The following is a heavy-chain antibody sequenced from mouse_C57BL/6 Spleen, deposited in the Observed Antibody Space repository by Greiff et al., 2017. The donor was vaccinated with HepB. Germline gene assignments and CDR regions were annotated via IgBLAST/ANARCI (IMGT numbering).Heavy chain of an antibody. Sequence: EVQLQQSGPVLVKPGASVKMSCKASGYTFTDYYMNWVKQSHGKSLEWIGVINPYNGGTSYNQKFKGKATLTVDKSSSTAYMELNSLTSEDSAVYYCARWGKLRPHYFDYWGQGTTLTVSS. V-gene: IGHV1-19*01. CDR3: ARWGKLRPHYFDY. D-gene: IGHD3-2*02. CDR2: INPYNGGT. J-gene: IGHJ2*01. CDR1: GYTFTDYY.